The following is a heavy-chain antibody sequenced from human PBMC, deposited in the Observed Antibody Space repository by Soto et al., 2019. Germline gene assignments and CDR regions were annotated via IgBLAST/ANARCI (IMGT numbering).Heavy chain of an antibody. CDR1: GFTFSSYW. Sequence: EVQLVESGGGLVQPGGSLRLSCAASGFTFSSYWMHWVRQAPGKGLVWVSRIKSDGSDTSYADSVKGRFTISRDNAKNTLHLQMSRLRAEDTAVYYCVRVAYGDLGGWGQGTLVTVSS. CDR2: IKSDGSDT. CDR3: VRVAYGDLGG. D-gene: IGHD4-17*01. J-gene: IGHJ4*02. V-gene: IGHV3-74*01.